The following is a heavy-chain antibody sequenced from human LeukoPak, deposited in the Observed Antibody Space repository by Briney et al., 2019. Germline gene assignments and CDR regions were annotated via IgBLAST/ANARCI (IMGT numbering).Heavy chain of an antibody. J-gene: IGHJ6*03. CDR2: IYYSGST. Sequence: PSETLSLTCTVSGGSISSYYWSWIRQPPGKGLEWIGYIYYSGSTNYNPSLKSRVTISVDTSKNQFSLKLSSVTAADTAVYYCARAGISARLPGLPDYYYYYYMDVWGKGTTVTVSS. V-gene: IGHV4-59*08. CDR1: GGSISSYY. D-gene: IGHD6-6*01. CDR3: ARAGISARLPGLPDYYYYYYMDV.